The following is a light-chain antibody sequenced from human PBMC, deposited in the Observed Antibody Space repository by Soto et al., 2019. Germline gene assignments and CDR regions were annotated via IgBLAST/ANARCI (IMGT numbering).Light chain of an antibody. Sequence: EIVLTQSPGTLSLSPGERATLSCRASQSVSSNLAWYQQKPGQAPRLLIYGASNRATGIPDRFGGSGSGTEFTLTISRLQSEDFAVYYCQQYNDWPPWTFGQGTKVDNK. CDR1: QSVSSN. V-gene: IGKV3-15*01. J-gene: IGKJ1*01. CDR3: QQYNDWPPWT. CDR2: GAS.